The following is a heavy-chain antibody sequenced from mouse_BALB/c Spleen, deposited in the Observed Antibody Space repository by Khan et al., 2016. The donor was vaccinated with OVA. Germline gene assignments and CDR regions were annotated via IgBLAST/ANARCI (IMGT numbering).Heavy chain of an antibody. J-gene: IGHJ2*01. Sequence: VQLQQSGAELAKPGASVKMSCKASGYTFTTYWMHWVKQRPGQGLEWIGYINPTSGYTDYNEKFKDRATLSADKSSSTAYMQLSSLTSEDSAVYYCTRDRSDYSGQGTTLTVSS. V-gene: IGHV1-7*01. CDR1: GYTFTTYW. CDR3: TRDRSDY. CDR2: INPTSGYT.